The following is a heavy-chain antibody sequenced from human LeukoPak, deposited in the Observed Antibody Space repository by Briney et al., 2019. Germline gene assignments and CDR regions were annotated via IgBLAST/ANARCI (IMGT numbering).Heavy chain of an antibody. Sequence: EASVKVSCKASGYTFTSYGISWVRQAPGQGLEWMGWISAYNGNTNYAQKLQGRVTMTTDTSTSTAYMELRSLRSDDTAVYYCARVGQNYDFWSGNGGKPTFDYWGQGTLVTVSS. CDR3: ARVGQNYDFWSGNGGKPTFDY. J-gene: IGHJ4*02. V-gene: IGHV1-18*01. CDR1: GYTFTSYG. CDR2: ISAYNGNT. D-gene: IGHD3-3*01.